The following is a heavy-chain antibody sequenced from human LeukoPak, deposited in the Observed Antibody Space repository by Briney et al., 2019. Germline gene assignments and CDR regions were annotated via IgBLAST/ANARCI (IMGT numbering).Heavy chain of an antibody. V-gene: IGHV4-30-2*01. J-gene: IGHJ4*02. CDR2: IYHSGST. Sequence: SQTLSLTCAVSGGSISSSGYSWSWIRQPPGKGLEWIGYIYHSGSTYYNPSLKSRVTISVDRSKNQFSLKLSSVTAADTAVYYCASASPYGDYIYWGQGTLVTVSS. CDR1: GGSISSSGYS. CDR3: ASASPYGDYIY. D-gene: IGHD4-17*01.